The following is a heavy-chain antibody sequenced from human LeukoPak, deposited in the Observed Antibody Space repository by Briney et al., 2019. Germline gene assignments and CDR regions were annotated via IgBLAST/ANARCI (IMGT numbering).Heavy chain of an antibody. V-gene: IGHV5-51*01. Sequence: GESLKISCKGSGYSFTSYWIGWVRQMPGKGLEWMGIIYPGDSDTRYSPSFQGQVTIPADKSISTAYLQWSSLKASDTAMYYCARRLTYYYDSSGYYFDYWGQGTLVTVSS. CDR2: IYPGDSDT. D-gene: IGHD3-22*01. CDR3: ARRLTYYYDSSGYYFDY. J-gene: IGHJ4*02. CDR1: GYSFTSYW.